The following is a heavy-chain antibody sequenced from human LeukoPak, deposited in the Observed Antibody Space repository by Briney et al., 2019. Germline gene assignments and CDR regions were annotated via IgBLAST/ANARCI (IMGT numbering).Heavy chain of an antibody. CDR2: IGAAGAHT. CDR1: GFRFSYHD. D-gene: IGHD1-14*01. J-gene: IGHJ3*02. Sequence: PGGSLRLSCAASGFRFSYHDMHWVRQAPGKGLEFVSSIGAAGAHTFYADSVKGRFTISRGNFQSTMYLQMDGLRPEDSAVYYCARELGGTKTGGFDIWGQGTVVTVSS. CDR3: ARELGGTKTGGFDI. V-gene: IGHV3-64*02.